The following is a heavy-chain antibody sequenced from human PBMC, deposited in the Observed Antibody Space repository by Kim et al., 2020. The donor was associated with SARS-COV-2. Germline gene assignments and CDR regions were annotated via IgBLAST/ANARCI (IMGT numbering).Heavy chain of an antibody. Sequence: SETLSLTCTVSGCSISSYYWSWLRQPPGKGLEWIWYIYYSGSTNYNPSLKSRVTISVDTSKNQFSLKLSSVTAADTAVYYCARSIAAAGGDFDYWGQGTLVTVSS. CDR1: GCSISSYY. J-gene: IGHJ4*02. V-gene: IGHV4-59*08. CDR2: IYYSGST. CDR3: ARSIAAAGGDFDY. D-gene: IGHD6-13*01.